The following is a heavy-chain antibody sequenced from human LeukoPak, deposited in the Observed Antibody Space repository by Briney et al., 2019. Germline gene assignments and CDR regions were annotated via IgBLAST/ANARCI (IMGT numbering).Heavy chain of an antibody. Sequence: GGSLRLSCAASGFTVSSNYMSWVRQAPGKGLEWVSVIYSGGSTYYADSVKGRFTISRDNSKNTLYLQMNSLRAEDTAVYYCERARSSSDYYYYMDVWGKGTTVTVSS. CDR1: GFTVSSNY. CDR3: ERARSSSDYYYYMDV. J-gene: IGHJ6*03. V-gene: IGHV3-53*01. D-gene: IGHD6-13*01. CDR2: IYSGGST.